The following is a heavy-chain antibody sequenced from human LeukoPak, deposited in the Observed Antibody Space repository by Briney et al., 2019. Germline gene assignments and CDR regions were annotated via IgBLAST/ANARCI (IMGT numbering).Heavy chain of an antibody. D-gene: IGHD5-18*01. CDR2: XXGSGGGT. Sequence: PGGSLRLSCAASGFTFSNSAMSWVRQAPGKGLEWVSAXXGSGGGTYYADSVKGRFTISRDNSKNTLCVQMNSLRAADTAVYYCAKAAGRGYNYGDYFDYWGQGTLVTVSS. CDR3: AKAAGRGYNYGDYFDY. CDR1: GFTFSNSA. V-gene: IGHV3-23*01. J-gene: IGHJ4*02.